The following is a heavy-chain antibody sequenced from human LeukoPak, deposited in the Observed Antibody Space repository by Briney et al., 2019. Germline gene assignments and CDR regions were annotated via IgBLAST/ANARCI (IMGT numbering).Heavy chain of an antibody. CDR2: ISTDETT. Sequence: PGGSLRLSCAASGFTVSTNYMSWVRQAPGKGLEWVSLISTDETTYSADSVRGRFTISRDNFRNTLFLQMDRLRPEDTAVYYCATDGYNYLEHWGQGTLVIVSS. CDR3: ATDGYNYLEH. J-gene: IGHJ4*02. D-gene: IGHD5-24*01. V-gene: IGHV3-53*01. CDR1: GFTVSTNY.